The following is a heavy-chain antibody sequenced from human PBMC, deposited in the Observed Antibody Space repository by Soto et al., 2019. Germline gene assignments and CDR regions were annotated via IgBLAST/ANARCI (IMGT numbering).Heavy chain of an antibody. CDR2: ISAYNGNT. J-gene: IGHJ3*02. CDR3: ARDSRWVRYSSSWYGNDAFDI. V-gene: IGHV1-18*01. Sequence: ASVKVSCKASGYTFTSYGISWVRQAPGQGLEWMGWISAYNGNTNYAQKLQGRVTMTTDTSTSTAYMELRSLRSDDTAVYYCARDSRWVRYSSSWYGNDAFDIWGQGTMVTVSS. CDR1: GYTFTSYG. D-gene: IGHD6-13*01.